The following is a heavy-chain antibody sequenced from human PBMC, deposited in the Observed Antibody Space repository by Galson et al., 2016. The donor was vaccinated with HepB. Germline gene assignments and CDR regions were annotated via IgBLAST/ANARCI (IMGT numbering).Heavy chain of an antibody. CDR1: GFTFSGFG. D-gene: IGHD2-8*01. V-gene: IGHV3-30*18. CDR2: VSYDGGSE. Sequence: SLRLSCAASGFTFSGFGMHWVRQGPGKGLEGVATVSYDGGSEYYADSVKGRFTISRDNANNTVYLQMNSLRPEDTGVYFCAKDLYYALDVWGQGTSIIVS. J-gene: IGHJ6*02. CDR3: AKDLYYALDV.